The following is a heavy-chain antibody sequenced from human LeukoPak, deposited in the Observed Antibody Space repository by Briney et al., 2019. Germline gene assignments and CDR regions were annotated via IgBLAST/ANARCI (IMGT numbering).Heavy chain of an antibody. Sequence: GGSLRLSCAASGFTFSSTYMSWVRQSPGKGLEWVSVVYKDGTMFYIDSVKGRFAISRDTSKNTVYLQMNNLRAEDTAVYYCASRHCSGGDCYFAGADPFDHWGQGTLVTVSS. V-gene: IGHV3-53*01. CDR1: GFTFSSTY. CDR2: VYKDGTM. J-gene: IGHJ4*02. D-gene: IGHD2-21*01. CDR3: ASRHCSGGDCYFAGADPFDH.